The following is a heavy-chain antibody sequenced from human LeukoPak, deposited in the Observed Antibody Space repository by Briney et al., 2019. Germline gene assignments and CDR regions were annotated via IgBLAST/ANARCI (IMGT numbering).Heavy chain of an antibody. J-gene: IGHJ4*02. Sequence: SETLSLTCTVSGGSMISSSHYWGWIRQPPGKGLEWIGSIYYSGSIYHNPSLKSRVTISIDTSKSQFSLRLSSVTAADTAVYYCARGDGVGATYFDYWGQGTLVTVSS. CDR2: IYYSGSI. D-gene: IGHD1-26*01. CDR1: GGSMISSSHY. CDR3: ARGDGVGATYFDY. V-gene: IGHV4-39*07.